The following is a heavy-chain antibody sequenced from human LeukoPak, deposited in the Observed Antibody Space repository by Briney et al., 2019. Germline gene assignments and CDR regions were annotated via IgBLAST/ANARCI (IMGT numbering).Heavy chain of an antibody. D-gene: IGHD4-17*01. CDR3: ARGFTFGHGAMFDY. V-gene: IGHV4-61*02. Sequence: SETLSLTCTVSGGSISSDDYYWTWMRQPAGKGLEWIVRVRTSGTTDFTPSLKSPVSISLDTSKNQFSLKLTSVTAADTAVYYCARGFTFGHGAMFDYWGQGTLVTVSP. CDR1: GGSISSDDYY. CDR2: VRTSGTT. J-gene: IGHJ4*02.